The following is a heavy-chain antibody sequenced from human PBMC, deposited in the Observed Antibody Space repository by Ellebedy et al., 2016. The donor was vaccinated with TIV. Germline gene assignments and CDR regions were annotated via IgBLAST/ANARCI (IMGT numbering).Heavy chain of an antibody. CDR3: ARAYSNAWYEDY. D-gene: IGHD3-16*01. J-gene: IGHJ4*01. V-gene: IGHV5-51*01. CDR2: IYPGDSEA. CDR1: GYSFTSHR. Sequence: PGGSLRLSCKNSGYSFTSHRVAWVRQTPGKGLEWVGIIYPGDSEAGYSPSFEGQVTISVDKSIDTAYLEWSSLKASDTAVYYCARAYSNAWYEDYWGQGTLVTVSS.